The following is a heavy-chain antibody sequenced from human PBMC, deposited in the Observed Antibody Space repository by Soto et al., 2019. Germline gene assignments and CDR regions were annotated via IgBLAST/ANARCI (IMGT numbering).Heavy chain of an antibody. CDR3: ARAKNREQLGGTYCEALDA. D-gene: IGHD1-1*01. Sequence: QVHLVQSGAEVKQPGSSVKVSCKASGETFSSFAISWVRQAPGQELEWMGGIIPIFRTPKYGQKFQGRVTITADEPTRTAYMELSSLRSEDTAVSDCARAKNREQLGGTYCEALDAWGQGTTVIVSS. J-gene: IGHJ6*01. V-gene: IGHV1-69*12. CDR1: GETFSSFA. CDR2: IIPIFRTP.